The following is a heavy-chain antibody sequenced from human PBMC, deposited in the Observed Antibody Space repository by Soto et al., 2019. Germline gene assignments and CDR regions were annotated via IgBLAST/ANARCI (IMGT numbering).Heavy chain of an antibody. J-gene: IGHJ4*02. V-gene: IGHV3-30*18. D-gene: IGHD3-10*01. CDR2: ISYDGSNK. CDR1: GFTFSSYG. CDR3: AKDWPESLYYYGSGSPIDY. Sequence: TGGSLRLSCAASGFTFSSYGMHWVRQAPGKGLEWVAVISYDGSNKYYADSVKGRFTISRDSSKNTLYLQMNSLRAEDTAVYYCAKDWPESLYYYGSGSPIDYWGQGTLVTVSS.